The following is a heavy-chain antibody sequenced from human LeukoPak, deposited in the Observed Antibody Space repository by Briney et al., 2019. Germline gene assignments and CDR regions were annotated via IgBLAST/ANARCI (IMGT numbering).Heavy chain of an antibody. CDR1: GFTFSSYA. V-gene: IGHV3-23*01. D-gene: IGHD2-21*02. Sequence: GGSLRLFCAASGFTFSSYAMSWVRQAPGKGLEWVSAISGSGGSTYYADSVKGRFTISRDNSKNTLYLQMNRLRAEDAAVYYCAKLPRVVVTATDYFDYWGQGTLVTVSS. CDR2: ISGSGGST. J-gene: IGHJ4*02. CDR3: AKLPRVVVTATDYFDY.